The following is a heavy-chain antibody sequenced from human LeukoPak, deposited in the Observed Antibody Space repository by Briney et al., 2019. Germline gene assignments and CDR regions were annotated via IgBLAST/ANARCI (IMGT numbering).Heavy chain of an antibody. CDR3: ARDSYYDSSGTDFDY. CDR1: GYTFTSYG. V-gene: IGHV1-18*01. Sequence: ASVKVSCKASGYTFTSYGISWVRQAPGQGLEWMGWISAYNGNTNYAQKLQGRVTMTTDTSTSTAYMELRSLRSDDTAAYYCARDSYYDSSGTDFDYWGQGTLVTVSS. CDR2: ISAYNGNT. D-gene: IGHD3-22*01. J-gene: IGHJ4*02.